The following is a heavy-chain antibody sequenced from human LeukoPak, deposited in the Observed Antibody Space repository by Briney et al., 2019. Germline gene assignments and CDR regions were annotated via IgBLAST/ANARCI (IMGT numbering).Heavy chain of an antibody. CDR1: GYTFTAYW. CDR2: IYPGDSDT. CDR3: ARQGYYDFSGHDY. Sequence: GESLKISCEASGYTFTAYWIGWVRQRPGKGLEWMGIIYPGDSDTRYSPSFQGQATISADKSISTAYLQWSSLKASDTAIYYCARQGYYDFSGHDYWGQGTLVTVSS. V-gene: IGHV5-51*01. D-gene: IGHD3-22*01. J-gene: IGHJ4*02.